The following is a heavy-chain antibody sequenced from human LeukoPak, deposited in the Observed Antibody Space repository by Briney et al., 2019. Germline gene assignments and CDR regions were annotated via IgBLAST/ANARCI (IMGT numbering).Heavy chain of an antibody. D-gene: IGHD5-12*01. CDR1: GFTFSSYG. CDR3: AREVRGYSGYDTDFDY. Sequence: PGRSLRLSCAASGFTFSSYGMHWVRQAPGKGLEWVAVIWYDGSNKYYADSVKGRFTISRDNSKSTLYLQMNSLRAEDTAVYYCAREVRGYSGYDTDFDYWGQGTLVTVSS. CDR2: IWYDGSNK. J-gene: IGHJ4*02. V-gene: IGHV3-33*01.